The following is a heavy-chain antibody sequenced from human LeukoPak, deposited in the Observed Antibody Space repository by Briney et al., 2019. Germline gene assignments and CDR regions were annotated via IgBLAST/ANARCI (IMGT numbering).Heavy chain of an antibody. V-gene: IGHV1-69*05. J-gene: IGHJ3*02. CDR2: IIPIFGTA. D-gene: IGHD3-22*01. CDR1: GGTFSSYA. Sequence: SVKVSCKASGGTFSSYAISWVRQAPGQGLEWMGRIIPIFGTANYAQKFQGRVTITTDESTSTAYMELSSLRSEDTAVYYCARDQDFYDSSGYGAFDIWGQGTMVTVS. CDR3: ARDQDFYDSSGYGAFDI.